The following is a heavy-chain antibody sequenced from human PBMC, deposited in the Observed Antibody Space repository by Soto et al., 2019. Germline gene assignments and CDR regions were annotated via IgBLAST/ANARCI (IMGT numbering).Heavy chain of an antibody. V-gene: IGHV3-30*18. CDR2: ISYDGSKK. CDR3: AKGGRMVRGDYFDY. D-gene: IGHD3-10*01. CDR1: GFTFSSYG. J-gene: IGHJ4*02. Sequence: QVQLVESGGGVVQPGRSLRLSFAASGFTFSSYGMHWVRHAPGKGLEWVAVISYDGSKKYYADSVKGRFTISRDNSKNTLYLQMNSLRAEDTAVYYCAKGGRMVRGDYFDYWGQGTLVTVSS.